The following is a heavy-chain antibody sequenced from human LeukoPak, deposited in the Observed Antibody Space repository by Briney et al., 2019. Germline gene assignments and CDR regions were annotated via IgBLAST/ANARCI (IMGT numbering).Heavy chain of an antibody. D-gene: IGHD6-19*01. CDR3: ARDGPRYSSGWLA. CDR1: GFTFSSYW. CDR2: IKQDGSEK. V-gene: IGHV3-7*01. J-gene: IGHJ5*02. Sequence: GGSLRLSCAASGFTFSSYWMSWVRQAPGKGLEWVANIKQDGSEKYYVDSVKGRFTISRDNAKNSLYLQMNSLRAEDTAVYDCARDGPRYSSGWLAWGQGTLVTVSS.